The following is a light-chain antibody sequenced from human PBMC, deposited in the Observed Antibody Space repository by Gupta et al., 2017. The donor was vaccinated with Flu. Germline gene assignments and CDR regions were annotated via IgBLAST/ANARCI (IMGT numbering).Light chain of an antibody. Sequence: SYDLTQPPSVSVSPGQTGSITCFGDKLGSKFVSWYQQKPGQSPVLVIYKDNKRPSGIPERFSGSNSGNTATLTISGTQSMDEADYYWQAWDSCLVFGGGTKLTVL. J-gene: IGLJ2*01. CDR2: KDN. CDR3: QAWDSCLV. V-gene: IGLV3-1*01. CDR1: KLGSKF.